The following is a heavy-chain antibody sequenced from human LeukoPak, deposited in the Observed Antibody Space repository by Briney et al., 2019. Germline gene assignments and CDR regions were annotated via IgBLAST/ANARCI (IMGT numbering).Heavy chain of an antibody. CDR1: GFTFDDYG. D-gene: IGHD3-10*01. J-gene: IGHJ3*02. CDR2: INWNGGST. CDR3: ARGGYYYDSYDAFDI. V-gene: IGHV3-20*04. Sequence: GGSLRLSCAASGFTFDDYGMNWVRQAPGKGLEWVSGINWNGGSTGYADSVKGRFTISRDNAKNPLYLQMNSLRAEDTAVYYCARGGYYYDSYDAFDIWGQGTMVTVSS.